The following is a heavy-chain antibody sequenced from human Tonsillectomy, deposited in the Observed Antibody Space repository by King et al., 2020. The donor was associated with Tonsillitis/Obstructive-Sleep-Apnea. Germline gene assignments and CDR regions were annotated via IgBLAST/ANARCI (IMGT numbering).Heavy chain of an antibody. Sequence: VQLQQWGAGLLKPSETLSLTCAVYGGSFSGYYWSWIRQPPGKGLEWIGEINHSGSTNYNPSLKSRVTISVDTSKNQFSLKLSSVTAADTAVYYCARGRRMVRGVEHPFLDNWGQGTLGTVSS. D-gene: IGHD3-10*01. V-gene: IGHV4-34*01. CDR1: GGSFSGYY. CDR3: ARGRRMVRGVEHPFLDN. CDR2: INHSGST. J-gene: IGHJ4*02.